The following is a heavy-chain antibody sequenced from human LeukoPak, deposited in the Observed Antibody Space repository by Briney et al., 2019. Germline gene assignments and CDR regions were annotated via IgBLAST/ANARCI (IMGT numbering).Heavy chain of an antibody. Sequence: SETLSLTCAVYGGSFSGYYWSWIRQPPGKGLEWIGEINHSGSTNYNPSLKSRVTISVDTSENQFSLKLSSVTAADTAVYYCARGRYYDSSGYYYALHYFDYWGQGTLVTVSS. CDR2: INHSGST. V-gene: IGHV4-34*01. CDR3: ARGRYYDSSGYYYALHYFDY. J-gene: IGHJ4*02. D-gene: IGHD3-22*01. CDR1: GGSFSGYY.